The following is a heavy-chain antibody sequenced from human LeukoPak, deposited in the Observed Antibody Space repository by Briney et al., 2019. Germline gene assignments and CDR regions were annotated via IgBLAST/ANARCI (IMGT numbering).Heavy chain of an antibody. CDR1: GGSFSGYY. D-gene: IGHD3-10*01. CDR3: ARGGRYYGSIRPLYYYYVDV. J-gene: IGHJ6*03. Sequence: PSETLSLTCAVYGGSFSGYYWSWIRQPPGKGLEWIGEINHSGSTNYNPSLKSRVTISVDTSKNQFSLKLSSVTAADTAVYYCARGGRYYGSIRPLYYYYVDVWGKGTTVTVSS. CDR2: INHSGST. V-gene: IGHV4-34*01.